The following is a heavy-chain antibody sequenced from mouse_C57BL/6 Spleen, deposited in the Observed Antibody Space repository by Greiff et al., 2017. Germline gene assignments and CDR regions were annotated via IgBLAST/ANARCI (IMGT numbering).Heavy chain of an antibody. D-gene: IGHD3-2*02. Sequence: QVQLQQPGAELVRPGSSVKLSCKASGYSFTSYWMDWVKQRPGQGLEWIGNIYPSASETHYNQKFKDEATLTVDKSSRTAYMQLSSLTSEGSAVYYCARGSSGYLYYFDYWGQGTTLTVSS. CDR3: ARGSSGYLYYFDY. V-gene: IGHV1-61*01. J-gene: IGHJ2*01. CDR2: IYPSASET. CDR1: GYSFTSYW.